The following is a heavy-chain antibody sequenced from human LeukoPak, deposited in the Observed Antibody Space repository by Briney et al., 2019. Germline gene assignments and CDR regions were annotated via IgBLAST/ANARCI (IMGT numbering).Heavy chain of an antibody. J-gene: IGHJ6*02. CDR1: GGSISSSSYY. CDR3: AREGWSSSWYDYYGMDV. V-gene: IGHV4-39*07. Sequence: SETLSLTCTVSGGSISSSSYYWGWIRQPPGKGLEWIGSIYYSGNTYYNPSLKSRVTISVDTSKNQFSLKLSSVTAADTAVYYCAREGWSSSWYDYYGMDVWGQGTMVTVSS. D-gene: IGHD6-13*01. CDR2: IYYSGNT.